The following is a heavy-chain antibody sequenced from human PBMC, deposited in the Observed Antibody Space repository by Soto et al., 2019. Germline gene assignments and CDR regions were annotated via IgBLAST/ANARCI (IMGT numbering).Heavy chain of an antibody. J-gene: IGHJ6*02. CDR3: AREDNDKGDYYYAMDV. Sequence: GGSLRLSCVASGFNFNIYGIHWVRQAPGKGLEWVAVIWYDGSKKFYADSVKGRFTISRDNSNNTLYLQMNSLRVEDTAIYYCAREDNDKGDYYYAMDVWGQGTTVTVSS. CDR2: IWYDGSKK. CDR1: GFNFNIYG. V-gene: IGHV3-33*01. D-gene: IGHD3-22*01.